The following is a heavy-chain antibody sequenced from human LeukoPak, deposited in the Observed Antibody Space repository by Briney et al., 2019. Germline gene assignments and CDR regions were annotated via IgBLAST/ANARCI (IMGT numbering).Heavy chain of an antibody. D-gene: IGHD4-11*01. V-gene: IGHV1-2*02. J-gene: IGHJ4*02. CDR1: GYTFTGYY. CDR2: INPNSGGT. Sequence: ASVKVSCKASGYTFTGYYMHWVRQAPGQGLEWMGWINPNSGGTNYAQKFQGRVTMTRDTSISTAYMELSRLRSDDTAVYYCARDRTVTPHFDYWGQGTLVTASS. CDR3: ARDRTVTPHFDY.